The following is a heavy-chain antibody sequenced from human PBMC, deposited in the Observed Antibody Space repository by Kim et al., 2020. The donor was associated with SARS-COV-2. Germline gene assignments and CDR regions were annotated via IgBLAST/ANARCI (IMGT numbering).Heavy chain of an antibody. V-gene: IGHV3-33*01. CDR3: ARGSSSSWYLNYYYYGMDV. CDR1: GFTFSSYG. D-gene: IGHD6-13*01. CDR2: IWYDGSNK. Sequence: GGSLRLSCAASGFTFSSYGMHWVRQAPGKGLEWVAVIWYDGSNKYYADSVKGRFTISRDNSKNTLYLQMNSLRAEDTAVYYCARGSSSSWYLNYYYYGMDVWGQGTTVTVSS. J-gene: IGHJ6*02.